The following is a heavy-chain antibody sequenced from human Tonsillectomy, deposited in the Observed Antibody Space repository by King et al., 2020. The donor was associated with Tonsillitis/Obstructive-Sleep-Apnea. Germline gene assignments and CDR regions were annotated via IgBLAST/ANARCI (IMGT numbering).Heavy chain of an antibody. Sequence: QLVQSGAEVKKPGASVKVSCKASGGTFGNYAFSWVRQAPGQGLEWMGGIIPIFHTAHYAQKFQGRVTITADESTTTAYMDLSSLRFEDTAMYYCASNPVGSPPSWTYYYFHMDVWGKGTRVTVSS. CDR2: IIPIFHTA. CDR1: GGTFGNYA. J-gene: IGHJ6*03. D-gene: IGHD1-1*01. CDR3: ASNPVGSPPSWTYYYFHMDV. V-gene: IGHV1-69*12.